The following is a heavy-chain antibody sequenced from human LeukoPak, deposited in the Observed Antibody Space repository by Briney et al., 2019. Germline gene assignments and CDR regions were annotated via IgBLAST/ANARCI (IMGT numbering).Heavy chain of an antibody. CDR1: GFTFDDYA. CDR2: ISWNSGSI. J-gene: IGHJ6*02. CDR3: AKDTSRKNSDGMDV. V-gene: IGHV3-9*01. Sequence: GRSLRLSCAASGFTFDDYAMHWVRQAPGKGLEWVSGISWNSGSIGYADSEKGRFTISRDNAKNSLYLQMNSLRAEDTALYYCAKDTSRKNSDGMDVWGQGTTVTVSS. D-gene: IGHD1-7*01.